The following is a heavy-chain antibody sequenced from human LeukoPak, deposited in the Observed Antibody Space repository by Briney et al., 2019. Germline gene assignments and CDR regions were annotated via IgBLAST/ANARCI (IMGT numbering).Heavy chain of an antibody. V-gene: IGHV3-23*01. CDR2: ISNDGGGT. D-gene: IGHD3-22*01. J-gene: IGHJ5*02. Sequence: GGSLRLSCAASGFIFNNYGLIWVRQAPGKGLEWVAAISNDGGGTNSADFVKGRFTFSSDNSKNTLFLQMNSLRAEDTALYYCAKGSSGYFVDLWGQGTLVTVSS. CDR3: AKGSSGYFVDL. CDR1: GFIFNNYG.